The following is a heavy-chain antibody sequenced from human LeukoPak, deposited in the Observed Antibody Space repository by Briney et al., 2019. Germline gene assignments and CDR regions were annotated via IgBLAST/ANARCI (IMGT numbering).Heavy chain of an antibody. D-gene: IGHD6-19*01. V-gene: IGHV4-39*01. Sequence: PSETLSLTCTVSGGSISSGGYYWGWIRQPPGKGLEWIGSIYYSGSTYYNPSLKSRVTISVDTSKNQFSLKLSSVTAADTAVYYCARIYSSGWDFDYWGQGTLVTVSS. CDR1: GGSISSGGYY. J-gene: IGHJ4*02. CDR3: ARIYSSGWDFDY. CDR2: IYYSGST.